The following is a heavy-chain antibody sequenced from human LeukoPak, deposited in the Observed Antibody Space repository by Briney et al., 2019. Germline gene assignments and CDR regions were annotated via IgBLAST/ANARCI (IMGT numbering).Heavy chain of an antibody. CDR3: TRGGVRGVRGLIGY. J-gene: IGHJ4*02. CDR1: GGSISSGDYY. V-gene: IGHV4-30-4*08. D-gene: IGHD3-10*01. Sequence: SQTLSLTCTVSGGSISSGDYYWSWIRQPPGKGLEWIGEINHSGSTNYNPSLKSRVTISVHTSKNQFSLKLSSVTAADTAVYYCTRGGVRGVRGLIGYWGQGTLVTVSS. CDR2: INHSGST.